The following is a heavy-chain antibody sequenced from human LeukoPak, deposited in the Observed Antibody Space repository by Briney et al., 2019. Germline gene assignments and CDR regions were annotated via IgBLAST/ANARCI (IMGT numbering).Heavy chain of an antibody. CDR1: GGSFSGYY. J-gene: IGHJ6*02. CDR3: ARVPTTVTTPQGMDV. CDR2: INHSGST. V-gene: IGHV4-34*01. Sequence: SETLSLTCAVYGGSFSGYYWSWIRQPPGKGLEWIGEINHSGSTNYNPSLKSRVTISVDTSKNQFPLKLSSVTAADTAVYYCARVPTTVTTPQGMDVWGQGTTVTVSS. D-gene: IGHD4-17*01.